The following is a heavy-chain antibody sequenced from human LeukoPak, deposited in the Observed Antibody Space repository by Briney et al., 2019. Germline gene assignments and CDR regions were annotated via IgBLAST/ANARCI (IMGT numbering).Heavy chain of an antibody. D-gene: IGHD5-18*01. V-gene: IGHV3-23*01. CDR3: AKGGYSNGRYYYYYMDV. CDR2: FSFNGEST. J-gene: IGHJ6*03. CDR1: GFTFSSYG. Sequence: PGGSLRLSCAASGFTFSSYGMTWVRQAPGKGLEWVSSFSFNGESTYYADSAKGRFTISRDNSKNTLYLQMNSLRAEDTAVYYCAKGGYSNGRYYYYYMDVWGEGTTVTVSS.